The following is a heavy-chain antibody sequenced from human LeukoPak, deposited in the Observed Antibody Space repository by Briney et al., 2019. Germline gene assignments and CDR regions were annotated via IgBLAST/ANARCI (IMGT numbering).Heavy chain of an antibody. V-gene: IGHV3-30*04. CDR1: GFTFSSYA. J-gene: IGHJ6*04. Sequence: GRSLRLSCAASGFTFSSYAMHWVRPVPGKGLEGVAVISYDGNNKYYADSVKGRFTISRDNSKNTLYLQMTSLRGEDTAVYYCARGPSRVGYYYGMDVWGKGTTVTVSS. CDR3: ARGPSRVGYYYGMDV. CDR2: ISYDGNNK. D-gene: IGHD5-24*01.